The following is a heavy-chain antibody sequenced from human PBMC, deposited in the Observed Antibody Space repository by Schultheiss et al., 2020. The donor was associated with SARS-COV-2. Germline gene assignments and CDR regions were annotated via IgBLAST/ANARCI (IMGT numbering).Heavy chain of an antibody. Sequence: GGSLRLSCAASGFTFDDYAMHWVRQAPGKGLEWVSGISGSGGSTYYADSVKGRFTISRDNSKNTLYLQMNSLKTEDTAVYYCTTVSGYAKGDYYYYGMDVWGQGTTVTVSS. D-gene: IGHD5-12*01. J-gene: IGHJ6*02. CDR3: TTVSGYAKGDYYYYGMDV. V-gene: IGHV3-23*01. CDR2: ISGSGGST. CDR1: GFTFDDYA.